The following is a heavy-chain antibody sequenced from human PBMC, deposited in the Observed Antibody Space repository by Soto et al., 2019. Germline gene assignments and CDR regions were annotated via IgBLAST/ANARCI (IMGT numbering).Heavy chain of an antibody. J-gene: IGHJ3*02. V-gene: IGHV1-8*02. CDR1: GYTFTSYD. CDR2: VNTNRGNT. D-gene: IGHD2-15*01. Sequence: ASVKVSCNASGYTFTSYDIIWVRQPTGQGLERMGWVNTNRGNTGYAQKFQGRDTMTRNTSISTAYMELSSLRSEDTAVYYCARLAETRLYCSGGSCYFLVDDAFDIWGQGTMVTVSS. CDR3: ARLAETRLYCSGGSCYFLVDDAFDI.